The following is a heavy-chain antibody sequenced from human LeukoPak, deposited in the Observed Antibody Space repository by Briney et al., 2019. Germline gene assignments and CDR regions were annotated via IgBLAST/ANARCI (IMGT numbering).Heavy chain of an antibody. CDR1: GGSISSSSYY. V-gene: IGHV4-39*07. CDR3: ARDRGFGELLPDY. D-gene: IGHD3-10*01. J-gene: IGHJ4*02. Sequence: SETLSLTCTVSGGSISSSSYYWGWIRQPPGKGLEWIGSIYYSGSTYYNPSLKSRVTISVDTSKNQFSLKLSSVTAADTAVYYCARDRGFGELLPDYWGQGTLVTVSS. CDR2: IYYSGST.